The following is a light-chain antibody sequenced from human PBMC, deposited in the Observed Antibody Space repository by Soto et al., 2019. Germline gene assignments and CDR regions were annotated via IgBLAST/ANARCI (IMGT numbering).Light chain of an antibody. J-gene: IGLJ1*01. CDR3: SSYAGSSTFYV. CDR2: EGS. CDR1: SSDVASYNL. Sequence: QSALTQPAPVSGSPGQSITISCTGTSSDVASYNLVSWYQQLPGKAPKLMIYEGSKRPSGVSNRFSGSKSGNTASLTISGLQAEDEADYYCSSYAGSSTFYVFGTGTKVTVL. V-gene: IGLV2-23*01.